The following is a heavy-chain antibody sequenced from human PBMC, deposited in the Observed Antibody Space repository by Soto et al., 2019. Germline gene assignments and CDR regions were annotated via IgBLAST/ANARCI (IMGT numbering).Heavy chain of an antibody. CDR1: GGTFRNYP. V-gene: IGHV1-69*02. CDR2: IFPLTDIP. CDR3: ARGPLVVFNYFES. J-gene: IGHJ4*02. Sequence: QVQLVQSGTEVKKPGSSVKVSCKASGGTFRNYPINWVRQAPGQGLEWMGSIFPLTDIPDYAQNFQARLTISADKSTSTAYRELSSLTSDDTAMYFCARGPLVVFNYFESWGQGTLVTVSS.